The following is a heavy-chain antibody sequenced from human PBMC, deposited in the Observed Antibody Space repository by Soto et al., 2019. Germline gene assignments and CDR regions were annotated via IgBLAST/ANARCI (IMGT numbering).Heavy chain of an antibody. CDR1: GGTFSSYA. V-gene: IGHV1-69*13. Sequence: SVKVSCKASGGTFSSYAISWVRQAPGQGLEWMGGIIPIFGTANYAQKIQGRVTITADESTSTAYMELSSLRFEDTALYYCGRAESGSYGYYYGMDVWGQGTTVTVSS. CDR3: GRAESGSYGYYYGMDV. J-gene: IGHJ6*02. CDR2: IIPIFGTA. D-gene: IGHD1-26*01.